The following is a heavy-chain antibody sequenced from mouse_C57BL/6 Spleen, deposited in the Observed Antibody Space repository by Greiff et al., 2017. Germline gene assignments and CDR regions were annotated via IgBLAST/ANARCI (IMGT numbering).Heavy chain of an antibody. D-gene: IGHD2-9*01. CDR2: ISSGSSTI. V-gene: IGHV5-17*01. CDR3: ARSYYGYFYYFDY. CDR1: GFTFSDYG. Sequence: EVNVVESGGGLVKPGGSLKLSCAASGFTFSDYGMHWVRQAPEKGLEWVAYISSGSSTIYYADTVKGRFTISRDNAKNTLFLQMTSLRSEDTAMYYCARSYYGYFYYFDYWGQGTTLTVSS. J-gene: IGHJ2*01.